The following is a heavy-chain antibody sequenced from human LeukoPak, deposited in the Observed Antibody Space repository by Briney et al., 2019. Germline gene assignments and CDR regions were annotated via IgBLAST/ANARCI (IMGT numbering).Heavy chain of an antibody. CDR3: AKDFGSGRYAFDI. V-gene: IGHV3-30*02. J-gene: IGHJ3*02. Sequence: GESLQLSCAASGFNIECHNMHWVRPAPGKGLEWVSFIQHDGGRKWYADSVKGRFTISRDNSKNTLSLQMNDLRLKDTAVYYCAKDFGSGRYAFDIWGQGTIVTVSS. CDR2: IQHDGGRK. CDR1: GFNIECHN. D-gene: IGHD3-10*01.